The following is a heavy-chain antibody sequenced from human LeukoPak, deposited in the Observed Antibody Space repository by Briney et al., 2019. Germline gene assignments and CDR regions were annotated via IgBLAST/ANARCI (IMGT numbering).Heavy chain of an antibody. D-gene: IGHD4-23*01. J-gene: IGHJ4*02. V-gene: IGHV4-31*03. CDR2: IYYSGST. Sequence: SETLSLTCTVSGGSISSGGYYWSWIRQHPGKGLEWIGYIYYSGSTYYNPSLKSRVTISVDRSKNQFSLKLSSVTAADTAVYYCAGNDYGGNSSPGYWGQGTLVTVSS. CDR1: GGSISSGGYY. CDR3: AGNDYGGNSSPGY.